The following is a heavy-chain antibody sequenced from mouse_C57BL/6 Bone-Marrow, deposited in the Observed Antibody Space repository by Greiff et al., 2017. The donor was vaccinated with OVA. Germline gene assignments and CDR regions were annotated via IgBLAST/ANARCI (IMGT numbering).Heavy chain of an antibody. CDR2: IYPGSGNI. D-gene: IGHD2-2*01. Sequence: VQLQQSGAELVRPGASVKLSCKASGYTFTDYYISWVQQRPGQGLEWIARIYPGSGNIYSNEKLKGKATLTAEKSSSPAYMQLSSLTSDDSAVYFCARSERLRDYFDYWGQGTTLTVSS. CDR3: ARSERLRDYFDY. V-gene: IGHV1-76*01. J-gene: IGHJ2*01. CDR1: GYTFTDYY.